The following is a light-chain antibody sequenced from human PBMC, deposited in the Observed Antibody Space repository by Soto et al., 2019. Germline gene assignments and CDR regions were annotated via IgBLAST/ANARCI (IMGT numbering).Light chain of an antibody. J-gene: IGKJ1*01. CDR2: AAS. Sequence: DIQMTQSPPSLSAFVGDRVTITCRASQSITNYLNWYQQKPGRAPKLLIYAASRLQGGVPSRFSGSGSGTDFTLTFSSLQPEDSETYYCQQSYSTPRTFGQGTKVDIK. V-gene: IGKV1-39*01. CDR1: QSITNY. CDR3: QQSYSTPRT.